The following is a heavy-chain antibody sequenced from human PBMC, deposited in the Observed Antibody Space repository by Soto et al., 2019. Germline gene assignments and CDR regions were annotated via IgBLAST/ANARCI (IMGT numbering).Heavy chain of an antibody. CDR1: GYTFTSYD. CDR2: MNPNSGNT. Sequence: ASVKVSCKASGYTFTSYDIHWVRQAPGQGLEWMGWMNPNSGNTGYAQKFQGRVTMTRNTSISTAYMELSGLRSEDTAVYYCARGGRSRWGYYYGMDVWGQGTRVTVS. CDR3: ARGGRSRWGYYYGMDV. V-gene: IGHV1-8*01. J-gene: IGHJ6*02. D-gene: IGHD1-26*01.